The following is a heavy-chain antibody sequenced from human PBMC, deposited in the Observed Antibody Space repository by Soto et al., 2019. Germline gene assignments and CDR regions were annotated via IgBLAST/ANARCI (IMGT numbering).Heavy chain of an antibody. Sequence: SETLSLSCTVSGGSISSYYWSWIRQPPGKGLEWIGYIYYSGSTNYNPSLKSRVTISVDTSKNQFSLKLSSVTAADTAVYYCARAKDYYGSGSYYRYYFDYWGQGTLVTVSS. CDR2: IYYSGST. D-gene: IGHD3-10*01. CDR1: GGSISSYY. J-gene: IGHJ4*02. CDR3: ARAKDYYGSGSYYRYYFDY. V-gene: IGHV4-59*01.